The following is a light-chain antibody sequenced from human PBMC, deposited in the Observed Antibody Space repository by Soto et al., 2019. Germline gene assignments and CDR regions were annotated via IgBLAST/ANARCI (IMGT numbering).Light chain of an antibody. Sequence: EIVLTQSPGTLSLSPGARDPLSCRASQSVSSNLAWYQQNPGQAPRLLIYGASTRATGVPDRFSGGGSGTDFTLTVTSLQSEDFGIYYCQQYTDWPTTFGRGTKV. J-gene: IGKJ1*01. V-gene: IGKV3-15*01. CDR2: GAS. CDR3: QQYTDWPTT. CDR1: QSVSSN.